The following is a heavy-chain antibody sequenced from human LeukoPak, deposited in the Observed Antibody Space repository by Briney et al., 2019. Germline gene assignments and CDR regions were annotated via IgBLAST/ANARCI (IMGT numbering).Heavy chain of an antibody. J-gene: IGHJ4*02. V-gene: IGHV1-8*01. CDR2: MNPNSGNT. Sequence: ASVKVSCEASGYTFTSYDINWVRQATGQGLEWMGWMNPNSGNTGYAQKFQGRVTMTRNTSISTAYMELSSLRSEDTAVYYCARDGASQLLSYSSSWYDYWGQGTLVTVSS. CDR3: ARDGASQLLSYSSSWYDY. D-gene: IGHD6-13*01. CDR1: GYTFTSYD.